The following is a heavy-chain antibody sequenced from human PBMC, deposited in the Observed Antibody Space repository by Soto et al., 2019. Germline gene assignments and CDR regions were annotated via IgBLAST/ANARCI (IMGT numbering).Heavy chain of an antibody. CDR2: IYYSGYN. CDR3: ARSDIYVTFEY. D-gene: IGHD3-9*01. V-gene: IGHV4-30-4*01. Sequence: QVQLQESGPGMVKPSQTLSLTCTVSGGSLSRGDYKWSWIRQPPGKGLEWIGYIYYSGYNYNNPSLKSRVTMTGEASQNLCSLTLTSVTGEDTAVYYWARSDIYVTFEYRLQGTLVTVSS. J-gene: IGHJ4*02. CDR1: GGSLSRGDYK.